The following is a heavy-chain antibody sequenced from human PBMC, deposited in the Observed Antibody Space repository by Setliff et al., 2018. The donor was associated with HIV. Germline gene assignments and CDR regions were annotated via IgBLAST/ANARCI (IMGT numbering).Heavy chain of an antibody. CDR3: ARNIEWEPCAFDI. CDR1: GFSLSNTRMG. J-gene: IGHJ3*02. D-gene: IGHD1-26*01. CDR2: IYYSGST. Sequence: PSETLTLTCTVSGFSLSNTRMGVSWIRQPPGKGLEWTGYIYYSGSTNYNPSLKSRVTISVDTSKNQFSLKLTSVTAADTAVYYCARNIEWEPCAFDIWGQGTMVTVSS. V-gene: IGHV4-61*01.